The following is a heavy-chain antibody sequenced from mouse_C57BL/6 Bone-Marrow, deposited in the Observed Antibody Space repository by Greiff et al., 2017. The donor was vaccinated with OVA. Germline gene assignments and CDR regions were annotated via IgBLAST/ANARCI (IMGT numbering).Heavy chain of an antibody. D-gene: IGHD4-1*01. V-gene: IGHV14-4*01. CDR2: IDPENGDT. CDR1: GFNIKDDY. Sequence: EVQGVESGAELVRPGASVKLSCTASGFNIKDDYMHWVKQRPEQGLEWIGWIDPENGDTEYASKFQGKATITADTSSNTAYLQLSSLTSEDTAVYYCTTRLGYWEYYWGQGTTLTVSS. J-gene: IGHJ2*01. CDR3: TTRLGYWEYY.